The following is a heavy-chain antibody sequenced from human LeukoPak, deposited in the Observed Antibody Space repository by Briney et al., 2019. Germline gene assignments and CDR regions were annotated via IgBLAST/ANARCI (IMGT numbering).Heavy chain of an antibody. Sequence: PSETLSLTCAVYGGSFSGYYWSWIRQPPGKGLEWIGEINHSGSTNYNPSLKSRVTMSVDTSKNQFSLKLTSVTAADTAIYYCAFNVAGDAFDIWGQGTMVTVSS. CDR2: INHSGST. CDR3: AFNVAGDAFDI. V-gene: IGHV4-34*01. D-gene: IGHD6-19*01. CDR1: GGSFSGYY. J-gene: IGHJ3*02.